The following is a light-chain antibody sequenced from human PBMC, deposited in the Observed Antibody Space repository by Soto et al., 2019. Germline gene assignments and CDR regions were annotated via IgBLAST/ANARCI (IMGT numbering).Light chain of an antibody. CDR3: CSYAGNSLWV. Sequence: QSALTQPRSVSGSPGQSVTISCTGTSSDVGRNNYVSWYQQHPGKAPKLMIYDVSKWPSGVPHRFSGSKSSNTASLTSSGLHAEYEDDYYCCSYAGNSLWVFGGGTKLTVL. CDR2: DVS. J-gene: IGLJ3*02. V-gene: IGLV2-11*01. CDR1: SSDVGRNNY.